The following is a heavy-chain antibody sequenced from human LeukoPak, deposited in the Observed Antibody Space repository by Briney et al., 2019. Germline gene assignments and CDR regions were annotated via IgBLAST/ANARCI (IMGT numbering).Heavy chain of an antibody. Sequence: SETLSLTCTVSGGSISSYYWSWIRQPPGKGLEWIGYIYYSGSNNYNPSLKSRVTISVDTSKNQFSLKLSSVTAADTAVYYCARVPRTHYYYYYMDVWGKGTTVTVSS. CDR2: IYYSGSN. V-gene: IGHV4-59*01. J-gene: IGHJ6*03. D-gene: IGHD2-2*01. CDR1: GGSISSYY. CDR3: ARVPRTHYYYYYMDV.